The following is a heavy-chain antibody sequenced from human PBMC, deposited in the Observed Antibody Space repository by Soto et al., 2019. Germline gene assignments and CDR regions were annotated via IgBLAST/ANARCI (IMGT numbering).Heavy chain of an antibody. V-gene: IGHV3-74*01. CDR3: ARLSGDHLAFCSYGMDA. CDR1: GFTFNTYW. CDR2: IKSDGTNR. J-gene: IGHJ6*04. Sequence: EVHLVESGGTLVQLGGSLTLSCAASGFTFNTYWMNWVRQAPGKGLVWLAGIKSDGTNRSYAESVKGRFTISRDNSRNPLSMQMNSLRADDTAVDYWARLSGDHLAFCSYGMDAGGKGTTVTVSS. D-gene: IGHD2-21*01.